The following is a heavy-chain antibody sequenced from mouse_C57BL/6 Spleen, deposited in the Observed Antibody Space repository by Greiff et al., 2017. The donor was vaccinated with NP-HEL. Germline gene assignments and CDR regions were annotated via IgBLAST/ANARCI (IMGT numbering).Heavy chain of an antibody. CDR2: ISSGSSTI. CDR3: VGDGYHGGFAY. Sequence: EVQLVESGGGLVKPGGSLKLSCAASGFTFSDYGMHWVRQAPEKGLEWVAYISSGSSTIYYADTVKGRFTISRDNAKNTLFLQMTSLRSEDTAMYYCVGDGYHGGFAYWGQGTLVTVSA. CDR1: GFTFSDYG. J-gene: IGHJ3*01. V-gene: IGHV5-17*01. D-gene: IGHD2-3*01.